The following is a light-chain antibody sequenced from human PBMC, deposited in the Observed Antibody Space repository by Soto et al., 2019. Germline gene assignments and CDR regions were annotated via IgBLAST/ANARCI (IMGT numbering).Light chain of an antibody. V-gene: IGLV1-44*01. Sequence: QPVLTQPPSASGTPGQRVTISCSGSSSNIGSNTVNWYQQLPGTAPKLFIYRNNQRPSGVPDRFSGSKSGTSASLAISGLQSEDEADYYCAAWDDTLNGVVFGGGTKLTVL. J-gene: IGLJ2*01. CDR1: SSNIGSNT. CDR2: RNN. CDR3: AAWDDTLNGVV.